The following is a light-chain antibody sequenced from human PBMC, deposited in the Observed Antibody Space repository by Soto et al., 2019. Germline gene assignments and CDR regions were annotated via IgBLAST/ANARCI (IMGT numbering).Light chain of an antibody. V-gene: IGKV3-20*01. CDR3: QQYVGWT. CDR2: GAS. CDR1: QSISSNH. J-gene: IGKJ1*01. Sequence: EIVLTQSPGTLSVSPGERATLSCRASQSISSNHLAWYQQKPGQAPRLLIYGASSRATGIPDRFSGSGSGTHFTLTISRLEPEDSAIYYCQQYVGWTFGQGTKVETK.